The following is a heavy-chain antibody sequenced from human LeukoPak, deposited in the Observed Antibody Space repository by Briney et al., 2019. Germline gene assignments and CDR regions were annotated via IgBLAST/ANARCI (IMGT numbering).Heavy chain of an antibody. Sequence: GGSLRLSCAASGFMFSNYWLSWVRQAPGKGLEWVATIKQDGSEKYYVDSVKGRFTLSRDNAKRSLFLQMNSLRVDDTAVYYCARGLTLDSTIYYDAFDLWGQGTMVTVSS. CDR3: ARGLTLDSTIYYDAFDL. V-gene: IGHV3-7*01. D-gene: IGHD2-2*01. J-gene: IGHJ3*01. CDR1: GFMFSNYW. CDR2: IKQDGSEK.